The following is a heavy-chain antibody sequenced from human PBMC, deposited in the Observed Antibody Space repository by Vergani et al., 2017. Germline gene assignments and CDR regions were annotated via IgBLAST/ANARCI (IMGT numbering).Heavy chain of an antibody. J-gene: IGHJ4*02. CDR1: GFSFNTYG. D-gene: IGHD4-17*01. CDR3: AKDGRESSDYVFFDY. V-gene: IGHV3-30*02. CDR2: IGYDGRIK. Sequence: QVQLVETGGGVVQPGGSLRLYCATSGFSFNTYGAHWVRQAPGKGLEWGAFIGYDGRIKYNVDSVKGRFTIYRDTSKKTLSLQMRSLRADDTAVYYCAKDGRESSDYVFFDYWVQGTLVTVSS.